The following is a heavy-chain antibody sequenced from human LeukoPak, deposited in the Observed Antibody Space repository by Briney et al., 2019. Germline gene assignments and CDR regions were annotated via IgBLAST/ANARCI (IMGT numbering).Heavy chain of an antibody. CDR1: GGSISSYY. D-gene: IGHD3-10*01. Sequence: SETLSLTCTVSGGSISSYYWSWIRQPAGKGLEWIGRIYTSGSTNYNPSLKSRVTMSVDTSKNQFSLKLSSVTAADTAVYYCARSGGSGSYYYYMDVWGKGTTVTISS. CDR2: IYTSGST. J-gene: IGHJ6*03. CDR3: ARSGGSGSYYYYMDV. V-gene: IGHV4-4*07.